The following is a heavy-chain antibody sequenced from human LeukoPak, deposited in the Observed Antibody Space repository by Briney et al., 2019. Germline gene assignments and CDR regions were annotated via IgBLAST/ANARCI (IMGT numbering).Heavy chain of an antibody. CDR3: ARDCSSASCSTKFDY. CDR1: GGSISSYY. V-gene: IGHV4-59*01. CDR2: IYYSGST. D-gene: IGHD2-2*01. J-gene: IGHJ4*02. Sequence: PSETLSLTCTVSGGSISSYYWSWIRQPPGKGLEWIGYIYYSGSTNYNPSLKSRVTISVDTSKNQFSLKLSSVTAADTAVYYCARDCSSASCSTKFDYWGQGTLVTVSS.